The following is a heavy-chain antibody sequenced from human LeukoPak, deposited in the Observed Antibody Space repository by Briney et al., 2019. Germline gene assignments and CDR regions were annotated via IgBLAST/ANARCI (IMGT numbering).Heavy chain of an antibody. D-gene: IGHD5-24*01. J-gene: IGHJ5*02. V-gene: IGHV1-2*02. Sequence: ASVKVSCKTSGFIFTDYYIHWVRQAPGQGLEWMGWINAKRGGTNYAQKFQGRVTMTRDTSISTAYMELSRLRSDDTALYYCARTENDPWGQGTLVTVSS. CDR2: INAKRGGT. CDR1: GFIFTDYY. CDR3: ARTENDP.